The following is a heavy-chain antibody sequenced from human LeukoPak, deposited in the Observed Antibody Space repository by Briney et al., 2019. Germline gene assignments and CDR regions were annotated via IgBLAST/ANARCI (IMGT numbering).Heavy chain of an antibody. CDR3: ARASIQGDAFDI. V-gene: IGHV1-8*01. J-gene: IGHJ3*02. CDR1: GYTFTSCD. Sequence: SVKVSCKASGYTFTSCDINWVRQATGQGLEWMGWMNPNSGNTGYAQKFQGRVTMTRNTSISTAYMELSSLRSEDTAVYYCARASIQGDAFDIWGQGTMVAVSS. D-gene: IGHD5-18*01. CDR2: MNPNSGNT.